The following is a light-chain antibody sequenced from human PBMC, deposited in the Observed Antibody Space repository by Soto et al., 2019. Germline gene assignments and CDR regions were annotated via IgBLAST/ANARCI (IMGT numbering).Light chain of an antibody. Sequence: DIVMTQSPLSLPVTPGEPASISCRSSQSLLHSNGYNYLDWYLQKPWQSPQLLIFLGSNRASGVPDRFSGSGSGTDFTLKITRVEAGDVGVYYCMQGLQTPQTFGQGTKVEIK. CDR3: MQGLQTPQT. J-gene: IGKJ1*01. CDR1: QSLLHSNGYNY. CDR2: LGS. V-gene: IGKV2-28*01.